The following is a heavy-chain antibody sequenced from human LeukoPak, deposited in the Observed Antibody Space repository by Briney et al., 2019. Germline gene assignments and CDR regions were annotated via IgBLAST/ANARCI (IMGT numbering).Heavy chain of an antibody. V-gene: IGHV4-39*01. CDR3: ARHRWDGTFNFDY. Sequence: TTSETLSLTCTVSGGSISSSSNFWGWIRQPPGKGLEWIGSIYYSGRTYNNPSLKSRVTISVDTSKNQFSLKLSSVTAADTAVYYCARHRWDGTFNFDYWGQGTLVPVSS. J-gene: IGHJ4*02. CDR2: IYYSGRT. CDR1: GGSISSSSNF. D-gene: IGHD1-1*01.